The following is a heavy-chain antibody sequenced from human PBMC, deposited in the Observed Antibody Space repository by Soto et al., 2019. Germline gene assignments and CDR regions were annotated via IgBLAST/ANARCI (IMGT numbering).Heavy chain of an antibody. CDR1: GYTFTSYG. V-gene: IGHV1-18*04. J-gene: IGHJ6*02. CDR3: ARDPRGIAARKGVYYYGMDV. D-gene: IGHD6-6*01. Sequence: GASVKVSCKASGYTFTSYGISWVRQAPGQGLEWMGWISAYNGNTNYAQKLQGRVTMTTDTSTSTAYMELRSLRSDDTAVYYCARDPRGIAARKGVYYYGMDVWGQGTTVTVS. CDR2: ISAYNGNT.